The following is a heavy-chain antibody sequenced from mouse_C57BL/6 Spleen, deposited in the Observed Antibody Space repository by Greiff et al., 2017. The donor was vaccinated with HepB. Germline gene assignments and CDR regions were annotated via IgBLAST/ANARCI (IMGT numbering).Heavy chain of an antibody. J-gene: IGHJ2*01. CDR2: IDPSDSYT. CDR1: GYTFTSYW. V-gene: IGHV1-69*01. D-gene: IGHD2-2*01. CDR3: ARSTMVTFDY. Sequence: VQLQQSGAELVMPGASVKLSCKASGYTFTSYWMHWVKQRPGQGLEWIGEIDPSDSYTNYNQKFKGKSTLTVDKSSSTAYMQLSSLTSEDSAVYYCARSTMVTFDYWGQGTTLTVSS.